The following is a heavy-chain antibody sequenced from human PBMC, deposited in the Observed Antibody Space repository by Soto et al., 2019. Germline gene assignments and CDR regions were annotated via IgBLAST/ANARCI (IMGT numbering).Heavy chain of an antibody. CDR3: AKDLGPHYYDRFDY. CDR2: ISYDGSNK. J-gene: IGHJ4*02. CDR1: GFTFSSYG. Sequence: GGSLRLSCAASGFTFSSYGMHWVRQAPGKGLEWVAVISYDGSNKYYADSVKGRFTISRDNSKNTLYLQMNSLRAEDTAVYYCAKDLGPHYYDRFDYWGQGTLVTVSS. V-gene: IGHV3-30*18. D-gene: IGHD3-22*01.